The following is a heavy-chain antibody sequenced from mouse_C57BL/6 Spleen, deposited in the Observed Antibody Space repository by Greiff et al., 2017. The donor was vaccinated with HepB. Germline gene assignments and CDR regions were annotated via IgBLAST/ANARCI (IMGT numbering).Heavy chain of an antibody. V-gene: IGHV1-69*01. CDR1: GYTFTSYW. Sequence: VQLQQPGAELVMPGASVKLSCKASGYTFTSYWMHWVKQRPGQGLEWIGEIDPSDSYTNYNQKFKGKSTLTVDKSSSTAYMQLSSLTSEDSAVYYCARSDYYCGSFAYWGQGTLVTVSA. CDR3: ARSDYYCGSFAY. J-gene: IGHJ3*01. CDR2: IDPSDSYT. D-gene: IGHD1-1*01.